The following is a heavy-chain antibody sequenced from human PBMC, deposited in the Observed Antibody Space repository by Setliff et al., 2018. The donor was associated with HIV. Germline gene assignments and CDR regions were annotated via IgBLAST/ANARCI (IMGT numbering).Heavy chain of an antibody. J-gene: IGHJ6*03. V-gene: IGHV4-59*01. CDR2: MFHSGDT. Sequence: TSETLSLTCSVSGVSISSFYWSWVRQAPGKGLEWIGNMFHSGDTKYNPSLKSRVTISIDTSSNQFSLKLKSVTAADTAVYYCARDQGIVATTRVMDVWGKGTTVTVSS. D-gene: IGHD1-7*01. CDR1: GVSISSFY. CDR3: ARDQGIVATTRVMDV.